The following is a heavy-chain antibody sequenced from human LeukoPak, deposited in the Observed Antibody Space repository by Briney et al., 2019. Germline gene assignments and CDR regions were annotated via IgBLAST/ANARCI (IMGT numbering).Heavy chain of an antibody. CDR2: IYYSGIT. CDR1: GGSISSSRYY. D-gene: IGHD1-26*01. V-gene: IGHV4-39*07. CDR3: ARENSGSYREFDY. Sequence: SETLSLTCTVSGGSISSSRYYWGWIRQPPGKGLEWIGSIYYSGITYYNPSLKSRVTISVDTSKNQFSLELTSVTAADTAVYYCARENSGSYREFDYWGQGTLVTVSS. J-gene: IGHJ4*02.